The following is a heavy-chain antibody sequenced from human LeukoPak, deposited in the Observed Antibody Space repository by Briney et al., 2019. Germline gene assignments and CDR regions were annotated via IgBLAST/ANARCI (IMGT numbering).Heavy chain of an antibody. CDR2: IFYSGST. D-gene: IGHD6-6*01. V-gene: IGHV4-39*07. CDR1: GGSISTSNYY. Sequence: SETLSLTCTVSGGSISTSNYYWGWIRQPPGKGLEWIGNIFYSGSTYYSPSLKSRVTISVDTSKNQFSLKLSSVTAADTAVYYCARDPPYSSSSQGGYWGQGTLVTVSS. J-gene: IGHJ4*02. CDR3: ARDPPYSSSSQGGY.